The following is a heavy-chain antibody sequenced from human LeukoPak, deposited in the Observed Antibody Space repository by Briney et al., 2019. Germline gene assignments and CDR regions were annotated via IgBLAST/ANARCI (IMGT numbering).Heavy chain of an antibody. V-gene: IGHV4-34*01. J-gene: IGHJ5*02. Sequence: PSETLSLTCAVYGGSFSGYYWSWIRQPPGKGLEWIGEINHSGSTDYNPSLKSRVTISIDKSKNHFSLKLTSVTAADTAIYYCARDTYNWNVDAFDPWGQGTLVTVSS. CDR3: ARDTYNWNVDAFDP. CDR1: GGSFSGYY. CDR2: INHSGST. D-gene: IGHD1-20*01.